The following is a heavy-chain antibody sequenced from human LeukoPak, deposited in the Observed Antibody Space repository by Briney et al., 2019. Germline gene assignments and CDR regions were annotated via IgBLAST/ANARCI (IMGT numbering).Heavy chain of an antibody. CDR2: IYHSGST. Sequence: SQTPSLTCAVSGGSISSGGYSWSWIRQPPGKGLEWIGYIYHSGSTYYNPSLKSRVTISVDRSKNQFSLKLSSVTAADTAVYYCARVVTYYYGSGSYYAFDIWGQGTMVTVSS. CDR1: GGSISSGGYS. V-gene: IGHV4-30-2*01. J-gene: IGHJ3*02. CDR3: ARVVTYYYGSGSYYAFDI. D-gene: IGHD3-10*01.